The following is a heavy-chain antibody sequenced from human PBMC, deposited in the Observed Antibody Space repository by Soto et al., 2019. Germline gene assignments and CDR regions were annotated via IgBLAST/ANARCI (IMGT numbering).Heavy chain of an antibody. CDR1: GFTFSSYG. J-gene: IGHJ6*02. D-gene: IGHD4-4*01. Sequence: SLRLSCAASGFTFSSYGMHWVRQAPGKGLEWVAVIWYDGSNKYYADSVKGRFTISRDNSKNTLYLQMNSLRAEDTAVYYCARGMTTVTSPLLGSYYYYYGMDVWGQGTTVTVSS. CDR2: IWYDGSNK. CDR3: ARGMTTVTSPLLGSYYYYYGMDV. V-gene: IGHV3-33*01.